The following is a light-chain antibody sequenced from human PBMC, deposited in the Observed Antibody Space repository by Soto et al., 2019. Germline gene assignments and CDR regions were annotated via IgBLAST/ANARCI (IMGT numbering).Light chain of an antibody. CDR1: QTISNW. V-gene: IGKV1-5*01. J-gene: IGKJ1*01. CDR3: QQYNSYPWT. CDR2: DAS. Sequence: DIQMTQSPSTLSASVGDRVTITCRAGQTISNWLAWYQQNPGKAPNLLIYDASSLKSGVPSRFSGSGSGTEFTLTISSLQPDDFATYYCQQYNSYPWTFGQGTKVDIK.